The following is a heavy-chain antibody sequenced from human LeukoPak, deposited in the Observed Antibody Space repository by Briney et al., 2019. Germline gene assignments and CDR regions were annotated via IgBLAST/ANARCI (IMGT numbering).Heavy chain of an antibody. Sequence: GGSLRLSCAASGFTFSSYEMNWVRQAPGKGLEWVSSISSSSSYIYYADSVKGRFTISRDNAKNSLYLQMNSLRAEDTAVYYCARLASGSYGPLTPFDYWGQGTLVTVSS. CDR2: ISSSSSYI. V-gene: IGHV3-21*01. CDR3: ARLASGSYGPLTPFDY. J-gene: IGHJ4*02. D-gene: IGHD1-26*01. CDR1: GFTFSSYE.